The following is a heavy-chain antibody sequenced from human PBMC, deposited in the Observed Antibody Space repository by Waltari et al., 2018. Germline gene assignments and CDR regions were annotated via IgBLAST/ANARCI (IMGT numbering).Heavy chain of an antibody. CDR3: AKDVQTGTGYYYGMDV. CDR2: ISWNSGSI. CDR1: GFTFGDYA. D-gene: IGHD1-1*01. Sequence: EVQLVESGGGLVQPGRSLRLSCAASGFTFGDYAMHWVRQAPGKGLEWVSGISWNSGSIGYADSVKGRFTISRDNAKNSLYLQMNSLRAEDTALYYCAKDVQTGTGYYYGMDVWGQGTTVTVSS. V-gene: IGHV3-9*01. J-gene: IGHJ6*02.